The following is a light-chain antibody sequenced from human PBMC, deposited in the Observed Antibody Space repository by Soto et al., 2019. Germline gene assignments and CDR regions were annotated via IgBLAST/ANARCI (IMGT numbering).Light chain of an antibody. Sequence: EIVMTQSPATLSVSPGDRATLSCRASQSVSSNLGWYQQKPGQAPRLLIYGASTRASGIPARFSGSGSGTDFTITISSLQSEDFALYFCQQDNTWPLTFGGGTRVEI. V-gene: IGKV3-15*01. CDR3: QQDNTWPLT. CDR2: GAS. CDR1: QSVSSN. J-gene: IGKJ4*01.